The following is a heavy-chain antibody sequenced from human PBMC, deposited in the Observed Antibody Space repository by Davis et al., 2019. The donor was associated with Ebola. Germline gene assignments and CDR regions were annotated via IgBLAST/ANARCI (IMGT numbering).Heavy chain of an antibody. V-gene: IGHV3-30*18. Sequence: PGGSLRLSCAVSGFTLSCCGMHWVRQAPGKELEWVSVISYDGSNTYYADSVKGRFTISRDNSKNTRYLQMNSLRAADTAVYYCAKVGSTTIWVRGSYDYWGQGILVTVSS. CDR1: GFTLSCCG. CDR2: ISYDGSNT. D-gene: IGHD2/OR15-2a*01. CDR3: AKVGSTTIWVRGSYDY. J-gene: IGHJ4*02.